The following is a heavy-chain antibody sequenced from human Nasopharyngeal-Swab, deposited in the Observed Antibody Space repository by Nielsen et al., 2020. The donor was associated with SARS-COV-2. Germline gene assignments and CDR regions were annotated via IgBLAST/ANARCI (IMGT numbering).Heavy chain of an antibody. CDR1: GFTFRSYW. V-gene: IGHV3-74*01. J-gene: IGHJ3*02. Sequence: GWSLRLSCAASGFTFRSYWMHWVRQAPGKGLVWVSRINSDGSSTSYADSVKGRFTISRDNAKNTLYLQMNSLRAEDTAGYYCARSLILQRDAFDIWGQGTMVTVSS. D-gene: IGHD1-1*01. CDR2: INSDGSST. CDR3: ARSLILQRDAFDI.